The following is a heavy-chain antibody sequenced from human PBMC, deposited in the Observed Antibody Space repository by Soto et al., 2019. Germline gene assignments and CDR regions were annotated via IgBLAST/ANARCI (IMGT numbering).Heavy chain of an antibody. CDR1: GGSISSSSYY. CDR2: IYYSGST. Sequence: SETLSLTCTVSGGSISSSSYYWGWIRQPPGKGLEWIGSIYYSGSTYYNPSLKSRVTISVDTSKNQFSLKLSSATAADTAVYYCASELRTDRGDFDYWGQGTLVTVSS. V-gene: IGHV4-39*01. J-gene: IGHJ4*02. D-gene: IGHD1-7*01. CDR3: ASELRTDRGDFDY.